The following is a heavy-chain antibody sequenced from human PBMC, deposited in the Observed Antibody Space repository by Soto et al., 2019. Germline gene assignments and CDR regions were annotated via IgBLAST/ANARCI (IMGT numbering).Heavy chain of an antibody. CDR3: VKEGSGWYSRGSFDF. CDR2: ISGSGGSA. Sequence: GGALRLSCAASGLTFGNYAMNWVRQARGKGLEWVSVISGSGGSAYYADSVKGRVTISRDNSKNTLCLQMNSLRADDTAIYYCVKEGSGWYSRGSFDFSRRGTMVTVSS. V-gene: IGHV3-23*01. J-gene: IGHJ3*01. D-gene: IGHD6-19*01. CDR1: GLTFGNYA.